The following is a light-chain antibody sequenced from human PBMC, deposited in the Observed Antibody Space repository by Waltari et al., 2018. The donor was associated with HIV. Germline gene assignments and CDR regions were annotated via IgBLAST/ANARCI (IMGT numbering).Light chain of an antibody. CDR2: GDD. CDR3: AAWDDSLNGYV. J-gene: IGLJ1*01. Sequence: QSVLTQPPSASGTPGQRVTISCSGSSSNIGSNSVNWYQQLPGTAPKLLIYGDDRRPSCFADRFSCAKSGTSASLAISGPQSEDEAVYFCAAWDDSLNGYVFGAGTKVTVL. V-gene: IGLV1-44*01. CDR1: SSNIGSNS.